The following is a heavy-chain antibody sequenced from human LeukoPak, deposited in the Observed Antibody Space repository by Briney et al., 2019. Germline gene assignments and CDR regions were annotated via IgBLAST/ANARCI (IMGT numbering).Heavy chain of an antibody. Sequence: GGSLRLSCAASGFTFSSYSMNWVRQAPGKGLEWVSHISSSSSTIYYADSVKGRFTISRDNAKNSLYLQMNSLRAEDTAVYYCATEWPTYYYDSSGYLYWGQGTLVTVSS. CDR3: ATEWPTYYYDSSGYLY. J-gene: IGHJ4*02. V-gene: IGHV3-48*01. CDR1: GFTFSSYS. D-gene: IGHD3-22*01. CDR2: ISSSSSTI.